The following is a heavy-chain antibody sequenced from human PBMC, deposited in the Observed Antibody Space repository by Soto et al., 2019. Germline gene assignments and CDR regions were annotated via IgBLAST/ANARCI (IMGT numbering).Heavy chain of an antibody. J-gene: IGHJ3*02. CDR1: GFTFSSYG. V-gene: IGHV3-30*18. D-gene: IGHD2-21*02. Sequence: GGSLRLSCAASGFTFSSYGMHWVRQAPGKGLEWVAVISYDGSNKYYADSVKGRFTISRDNSKNTLYLQMNSLRAEDTAVYYCAKDVGYGGNSGDDAFDIWGQGTMVTVSS. CDR3: AKDVGYGGNSGDDAFDI. CDR2: ISYDGSNK.